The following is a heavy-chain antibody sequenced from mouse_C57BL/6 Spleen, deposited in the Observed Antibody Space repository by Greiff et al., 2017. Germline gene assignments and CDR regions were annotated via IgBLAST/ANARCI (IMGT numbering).Heavy chain of an antibody. V-gene: IGHV1-80*01. J-gene: IGHJ4*01. CDR2: IYPGDGDT. D-gene: IGHD1-1*01. Sequence: QVQLKESGAELVKPGASVKISCKASGYAFSSYWMNWVKQRPGKGLEWIGQIYPGDGDTNYNGKFKGKATLTADKSSSTAYMQLSSLTSVDSAVYFCARSGYYGSSGNYAMDYWGQGTSVTVSS. CDR1: GYAFSSYW. CDR3: ARSGYYGSSGNYAMDY.